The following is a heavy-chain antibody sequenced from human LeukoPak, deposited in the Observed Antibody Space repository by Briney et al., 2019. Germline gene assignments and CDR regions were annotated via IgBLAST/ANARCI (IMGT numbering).Heavy chain of an antibody. J-gene: IGHJ6*02. V-gene: IGHV3-48*04. Sequence: GSLRLSCVASGFTFSTYSMNWVRQAPGKGLEWVSYITSSSSAKFYADSVKGRFTISRDNAKNTLYLQMNSLRAEDAAVYYCARDVRNRYYYYYGMDVWGQGTTVTVSS. CDR2: ITSSSSAK. CDR3: ARDVRNRYYYYYGMDV. D-gene: IGHD1-14*01. CDR1: GFTFSTYS.